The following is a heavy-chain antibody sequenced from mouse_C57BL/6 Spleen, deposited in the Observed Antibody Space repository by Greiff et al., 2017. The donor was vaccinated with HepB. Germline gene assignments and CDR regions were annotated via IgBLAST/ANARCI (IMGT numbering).Heavy chain of an antibody. V-gene: IGHV1-82*01. CDR3: ARDGNYVGWYFDV. CDR2: IYPGDGDT. D-gene: IGHD2-1*01. CDR1: GYAFSSSW. J-gene: IGHJ1*03. Sequence: VQLQQSGPELVKPGASVKISCKASGYAFSSSWMNWVKQRPGKGLEWIGRIYPGDGDTNYNGKFKGKATLTADKSSSTAYMQLSSLTSEDSAVYFCARDGNYVGWYFDVWGTGTTVTVSS.